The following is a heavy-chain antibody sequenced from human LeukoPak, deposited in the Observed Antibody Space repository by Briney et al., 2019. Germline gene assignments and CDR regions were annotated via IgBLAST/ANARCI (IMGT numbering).Heavy chain of an antibody. Sequence: GRSLRLSCAASGFTFDDYAMHWVRQAPGKGLEWVSGISWNSGSIGYADSVKGRFTISRDNAKNSLYLQMNSLRPEDTAVYYCAKDSKRWKTYYYASGSYHFDYWGQGTLVTVSS. CDR2: ISWNSGSI. D-gene: IGHD3-10*01. CDR3: AKDSKRWKTYYYASGSYHFDY. V-gene: IGHV3-9*01. CDR1: GFTFDDYA. J-gene: IGHJ4*02.